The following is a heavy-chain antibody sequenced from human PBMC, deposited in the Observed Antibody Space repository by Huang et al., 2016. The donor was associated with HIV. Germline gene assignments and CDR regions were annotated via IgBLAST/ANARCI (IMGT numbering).Heavy chain of an antibody. CDR3: ARVRGARPTTPSFFDY. Sequence: QVQLQESGPGMVKPSQTLSLTCTVSGGSISSGGYYWSWIRQPPGKGLEWIGYIYYGGSTYYNPSLKSRVLMSVDTSKNQFSLKLSSVTAADTAVYCCARVRGARPTTPSFFDYWGQGTLVTVSS. CDR2: IYYGGST. J-gene: IGHJ4*02. CDR1: GGSISSGGYY. D-gene: IGHD2-15*01. V-gene: IGHV4-30-4*08.